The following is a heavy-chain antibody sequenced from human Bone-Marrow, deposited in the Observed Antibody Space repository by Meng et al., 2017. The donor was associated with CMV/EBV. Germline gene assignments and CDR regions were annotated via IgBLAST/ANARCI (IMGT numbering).Heavy chain of an antibody. J-gene: IGHJ4*02. V-gene: IGHV4-59*01. Sequence: GSLRLSCTVSGGSISSYYWSWIRQPPGKGLEWIGYIYYSGSTNYNPSLKSRVTISVDTSKNQFSLKLSSVTAADTAVYYCARERRDYDFWSGYCAGYYFDYWGQGKLVPVSS. D-gene: IGHD3-3*01. CDR3: ARERRDYDFWSGYCAGYYFDY. CDR2: IYYSGST. CDR1: GGSISSYY.